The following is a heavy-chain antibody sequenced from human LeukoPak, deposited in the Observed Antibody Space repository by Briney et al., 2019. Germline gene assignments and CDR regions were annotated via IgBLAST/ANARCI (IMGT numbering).Heavy chain of an antibody. V-gene: IGHV4-34*01. CDR3: ARGPRLDDYVWGSYRYPEYYFDY. CDR2: INHSGST. D-gene: IGHD3-16*02. J-gene: IGHJ4*02. Sequence: SETLSLTCTVSGGSISNYYWSWIRQPPGKGLEWIGEINHSGSTNYNPSLKSRVTISVDTSKNQFSLKLSSVTAADTAVYYCARGPRLDDYVWGSYRYPEYYFDYWGQGTLVTVSS. CDR1: GGSISNYY.